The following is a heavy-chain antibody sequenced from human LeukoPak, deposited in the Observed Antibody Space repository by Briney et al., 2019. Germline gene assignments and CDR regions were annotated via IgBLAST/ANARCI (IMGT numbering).Heavy chain of an antibody. CDR1: GGSISGYY. V-gene: IGHV4-59*01. D-gene: IGHD5-18*01. CDR3: ARAKRGYSYGSFDP. Sequence: SETLSLTCTVSGGSISGYYWSWIRQPPGKGLEWIGYIYYSGSTDYNPSLRGRVTISVDTYETHFSLNLSSVTAADAAVYYCARAKRGYSYGSFDPWGQGTLVTVSS. CDR2: IYYSGST. J-gene: IGHJ5*02.